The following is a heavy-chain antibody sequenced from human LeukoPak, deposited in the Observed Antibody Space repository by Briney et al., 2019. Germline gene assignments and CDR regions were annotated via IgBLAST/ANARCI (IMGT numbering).Heavy chain of an antibody. J-gene: IGHJ1*01. V-gene: IGHV4-34*01. CDR3: ARHYYGSRSYYD. CDR1: GGSFSGYY. D-gene: IGHD3-10*01. Sequence: SETLSLTCAVYGGSFSGYYWSWIRQPPGKGLEWIGEINHSGSTNYNPSLKSRVTISVDTSKNQFSLKLSSVTAADTAVYYCARHYYGSRSYYDWGQGTLVTVSS. CDR2: INHSGST.